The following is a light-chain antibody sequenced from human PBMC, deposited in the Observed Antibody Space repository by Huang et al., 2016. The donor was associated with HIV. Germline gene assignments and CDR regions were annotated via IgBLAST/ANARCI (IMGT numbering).Light chain of an antibody. Sequence: DIVLTQSPGTLSLSPGERATLSCRASQSVSSNYLAWYQQKPGQAPRLLIYGASNRATDIPDRFRGSGSGTDFTLTISRLEPEDFAVYYCQHYGNSPYTFGQGTKVEIK. V-gene: IGKV3-20*01. CDR1: QSVSSNY. CDR3: QHYGNSPYT. CDR2: GAS. J-gene: IGKJ2*01.